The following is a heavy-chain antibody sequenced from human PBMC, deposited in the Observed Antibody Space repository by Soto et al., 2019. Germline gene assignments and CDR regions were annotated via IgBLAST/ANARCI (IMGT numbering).Heavy chain of an antibody. D-gene: IGHD6-19*01. CDR2: ISNDGSKR. CDR1: GFSFSTYA. J-gene: IGHJ4*02. CDR3: ARSIAVAGLDY. Sequence: GGSLRLSCATSGFSFSTYAIHWVRQAPGKGLDWVAVISNDGSKRYYAQSVKGRFTISRDNSNNTVDLQMNSLRAEDTALYYCARSIAVAGLDYWGPGALVTVSS. V-gene: IGHV3-30-3*01.